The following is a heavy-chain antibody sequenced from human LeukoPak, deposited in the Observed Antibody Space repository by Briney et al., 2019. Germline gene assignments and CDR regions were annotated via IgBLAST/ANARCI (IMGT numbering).Heavy chain of an antibody. V-gene: IGHV4-59*08. CDR2: IYYSGST. Sequence: SETLSLTCTVSGGSISSYYCSWIRQPPGKGLEWIGYIYYSGSTNYNPSLKSRVTLSVDTSKNQFSLKLSSVTAADTAVYYCAKQLEGLSRRSNWFDPWGQGTLVTVSS. CDR3: AKQLEGLSRRSNWFDP. J-gene: IGHJ5*02. D-gene: IGHD6-6*01. CDR1: GGSISSYY.